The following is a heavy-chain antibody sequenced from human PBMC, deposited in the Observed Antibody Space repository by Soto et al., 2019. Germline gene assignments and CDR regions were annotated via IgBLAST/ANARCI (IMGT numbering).Heavy chain of an antibody. V-gene: IGHV4-34*01. Sequence: QVQLQQWGAGLLKPSETLSLTCAVYGGSFSPFYWSWIRQPPGKGLEWIGEINHSGSTNYNPSLKSRVTISVDPSKTQFSLKLSSVTAADTAMYSCARGRDYWGQGTLVTVSS. J-gene: IGHJ4*02. CDR2: INHSGST. CDR1: GGSFSPFY. CDR3: ARGRDY.